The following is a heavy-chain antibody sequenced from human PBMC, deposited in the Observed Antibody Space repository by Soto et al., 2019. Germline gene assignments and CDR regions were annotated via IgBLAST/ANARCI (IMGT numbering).Heavy chain of an antibody. CDR1: GFTFSSYA. Sequence: EVQLLESGGGLVQPGGSLRLSCAASGFTFSSYAMSWVRQAPGKGLEWVSAISGSGGSTYYADSVKGRFTISRDNSKNTLNLQMNSLRAEDTAVYYCAKVGAARHGFDYWGQGTLVTVSS. CDR3: AKVGAARHGFDY. D-gene: IGHD6-6*01. CDR2: ISGSGGST. J-gene: IGHJ4*02. V-gene: IGHV3-23*01.